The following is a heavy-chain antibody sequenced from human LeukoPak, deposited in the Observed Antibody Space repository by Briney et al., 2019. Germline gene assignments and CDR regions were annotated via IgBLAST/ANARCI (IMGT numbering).Heavy chain of an antibody. Sequence: GGSLRLSCAASGFTFSSYGMSWVRQAPGKGLEWVSAISGSGGSTYYADSVKGRFTISRDNSKNTLYLQMNSLRAEDTAVYYCAKVHALTNYDSSGYYYYFDYWGQGTLVTVSS. CDR3: AKVHALTNYDSSGYYYYFDY. CDR1: GFTFSSYG. V-gene: IGHV3-23*01. J-gene: IGHJ4*02. D-gene: IGHD3-22*01. CDR2: ISGSGGST.